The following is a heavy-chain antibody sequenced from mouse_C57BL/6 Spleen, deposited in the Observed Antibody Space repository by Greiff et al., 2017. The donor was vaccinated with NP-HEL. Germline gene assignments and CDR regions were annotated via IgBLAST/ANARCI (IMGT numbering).Heavy chain of an antibody. CDR3: ASALYYYGSSYGFAY. J-gene: IGHJ3*01. CDR2: IHPNSGST. Sequence: VQLQQPGAELVKPGASVKLSCKASGYTFTSYWMHWVKQRPGQGLEWIGMIHPNSGSTNYNEKFKSKATLTVDKSSSTAYMQLSSLTSEDSAVYYCASALYYYGSSYGFAYWGKGTLVTVSA. CDR1: GYTFTSYW. V-gene: IGHV1-64*01. D-gene: IGHD1-1*01.